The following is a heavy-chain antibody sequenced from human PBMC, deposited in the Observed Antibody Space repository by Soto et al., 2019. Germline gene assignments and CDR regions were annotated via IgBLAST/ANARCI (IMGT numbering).Heavy chain of an antibody. V-gene: IGHV2-5*02. D-gene: IGHD2-15*01. J-gene: IGHJ6*02. CDR1: GFSLSTSGVG. Sequence: QITLKESGPTLVKPTQTLTLTCTFSGFSLSTSGVGVGWIRQPPGKALEWLALIYWDNDERYSPSLKSRVTITKDTSKNEVVLTMTNMDPVDTGTYYCAHKGGRGAAMDVWGQGAAITVS. CDR3: AHKGGRGAAMDV. CDR2: IYWDNDE.